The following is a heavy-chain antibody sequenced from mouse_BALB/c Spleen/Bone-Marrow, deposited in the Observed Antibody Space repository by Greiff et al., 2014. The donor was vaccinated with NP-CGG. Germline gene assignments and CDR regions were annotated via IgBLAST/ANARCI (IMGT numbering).Heavy chain of an antibody. Sequence: EVKVVESGGGLVKPGGSLKLSCAASGFTFSDYYMYWVRQTPEKRLEWVATISDGGGYTYYPDSVWGRFTISRDNAKNNLYLQMSSLKSEDTAMYYCARSGERYGVMDYWGQGTSVTVFS. J-gene: IGHJ4*01. D-gene: IGHD2-10*02. CDR1: GFTFSDYY. CDR2: ISDGGGYT. CDR3: ARSGERYGVMDY. V-gene: IGHV5-4*02.